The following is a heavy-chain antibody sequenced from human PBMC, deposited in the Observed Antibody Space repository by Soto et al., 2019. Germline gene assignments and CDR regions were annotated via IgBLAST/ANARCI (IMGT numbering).Heavy chain of an antibody. D-gene: IGHD4-17*01. Sequence: PSESVWLTCAVDDRVFSGDCWSWIRQPPGKGLEWIGEINHSGSTNYNPSLESRVTISVDTSKNQFSLKLSSVTAADTAVYYCASGNTVTTLSYWGQGTLVTVSS. V-gene: IGHV4-34*01. CDR1: DRVFSGDC. CDR3: ASGNTVTTLSY. CDR2: INHSGST. J-gene: IGHJ4*02.